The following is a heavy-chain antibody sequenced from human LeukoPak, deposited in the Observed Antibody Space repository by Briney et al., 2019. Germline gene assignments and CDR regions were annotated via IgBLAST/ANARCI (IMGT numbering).Heavy chain of an antibody. D-gene: IGHD4-17*01. CDR3: ARWAGYGDSRSYFDY. V-gene: IGHV4-30-2*01. Sequence: PSETLSLTCNVSGASVSTRGFCLNWIRQPPGKGLEWLGCIYPSGGAYYNPSLKSRLAISADWSNNQFSLKLTSMTAADTAVYYCARWAGYGDSRSYFDYWGQGTLVTVSS. J-gene: IGHJ4*02. CDR1: GASVSTRGFC. CDR2: IYPSGGA.